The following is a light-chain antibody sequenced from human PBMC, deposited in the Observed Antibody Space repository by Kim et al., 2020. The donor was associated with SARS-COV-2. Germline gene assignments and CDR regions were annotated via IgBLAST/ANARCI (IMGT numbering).Light chain of an antibody. CDR1: RFNIGGRFD. CDR2: NNN. Sequence: RFAIACTGGRFNIGGRFDIHWYQHLPGAVPKLLIYNNNNRPSGVPERFSGSKSGTSASLAITGLQAEDEAVYYCQSYDSSLSASVFGGGTQLTVL. J-gene: IGLJ7*01. CDR3: QSYDSSLSASV. V-gene: IGLV1-40*01.